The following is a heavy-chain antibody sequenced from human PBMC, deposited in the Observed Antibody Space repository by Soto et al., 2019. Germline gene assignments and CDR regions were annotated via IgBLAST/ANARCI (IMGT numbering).Heavy chain of an antibody. CDR2: IYHGGTT. V-gene: IGHV4-4*02. CDR1: GGSITSGHW. D-gene: IGHD3-3*01. Sequence: QVQLQESGPGLVQPSETLSLTCAVSGGSITSGHWWSWVRQPPGKGLEWIGEIYHGGTTDYNPSLKGRVTMSVDKSKTQFSLKLKSVTAADTAVYYCAREGAYFDSWSGYFGPGYFDKWGQGILVTVS. J-gene: IGHJ4*02. CDR3: AREGAYFDSWSGYFGPGYFDK.